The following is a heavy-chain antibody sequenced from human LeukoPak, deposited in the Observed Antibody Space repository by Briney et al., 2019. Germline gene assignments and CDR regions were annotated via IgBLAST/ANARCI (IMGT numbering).Heavy chain of an antibody. Sequence: PGGSLRLSCAASGFTFSSYAIHWVRQAPGEGLEWVAVIAYDGGNKYYADSVKGRFTISRDNSKNTLYLQMNSLRAEDTAVYYCAKDLGVRYFDWLIPGSDYWGQGTLVTVSS. CDR3: AKDLGVRYFDWLIPGSDY. J-gene: IGHJ4*02. CDR2: IAYDGGNK. CDR1: GFTFSSYA. V-gene: IGHV3-30-3*01. D-gene: IGHD3-9*01.